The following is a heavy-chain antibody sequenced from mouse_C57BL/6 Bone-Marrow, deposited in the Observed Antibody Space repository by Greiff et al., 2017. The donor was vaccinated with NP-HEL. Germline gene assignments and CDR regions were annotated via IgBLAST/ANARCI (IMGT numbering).Heavy chain of an antibody. V-gene: IGHV14-4*01. Sequence: EVQRVESGAELVRPGASVKLSCTASGFNIKDDYMHWVKQRPEQGLEWIGWIDPENGDTEYASKFQGKATITADTSSNTAYLQLSRLTSEDTAVYYGTTDYGSISHVDYWGQGTTLTVSS. J-gene: IGHJ2*01. CDR2: IDPENGDT. CDR1: GFNIKDDY. CDR3: TTDYGSISHVDY. D-gene: IGHD1-1*01.